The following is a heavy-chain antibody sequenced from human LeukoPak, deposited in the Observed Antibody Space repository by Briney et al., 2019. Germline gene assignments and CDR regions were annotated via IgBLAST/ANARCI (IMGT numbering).Heavy chain of an antibody. V-gene: IGHV4-4*07. CDR3: ERGVASTGIGWFDP. CDR2: IYTMGST. Sequence: PSETLSLTCTVSGGFISSYSWSWIRQDAGKGLEWIGRIYTMGSTNYNPSLKSRVTMSVDTSKTQFSLNLSSVTAADTAVYYCERGVASTGIGWFDPWGQGTLVTVSS. D-gene: IGHD6-13*01. J-gene: IGHJ5*02. CDR1: GGFISSYS.